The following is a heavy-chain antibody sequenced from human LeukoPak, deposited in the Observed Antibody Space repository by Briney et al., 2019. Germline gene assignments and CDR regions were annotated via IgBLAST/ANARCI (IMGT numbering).Heavy chain of an antibody. D-gene: IGHD1-26*01. Sequence: GGSLRLSCAASGFTFNNYWMHWVHQAPGKGLVWVSRINGGGSTTGYADSVKGRFTISRDNAKNTLYLQMNSLRAEDTAVYYCARTRYTGNNGDYWGQGTLVTVSS. CDR3: ARTRYTGNNGDY. J-gene: IGHJ4*02. CDR2: INGGGSTT. V-gene: IGHV3-74*01. CDR1: GFTFNNYW.